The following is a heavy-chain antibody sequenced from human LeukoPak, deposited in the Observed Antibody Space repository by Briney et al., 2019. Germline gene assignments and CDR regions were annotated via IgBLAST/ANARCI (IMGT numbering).Heavy chain of an antibody. Sequence: GGSLRLSCAASGFTFSNAWMSWVRQAPGKGLEWVGRIKSKTDGGTTDYAAPVKGRFTISRDDSKNTLYLQMNSLKTEDTAVYYCTTGRFLDGYAFDIWGQGTMVTVSS. CDR3: TTGRFLDGYAFDI. CDR1: GFTFSNAW. D-gene: IGHD3-3*01. V-gene: IGHV3-15*01. J-gene: IGHJ3*02. CDR2: IKSKTDGGTT.